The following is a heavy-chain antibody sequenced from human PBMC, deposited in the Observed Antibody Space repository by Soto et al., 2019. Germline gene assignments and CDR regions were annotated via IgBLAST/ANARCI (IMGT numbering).Heavy chain of an antibody. CDR1: GYTFSSYA. Sequence: VSVNLYCNASGYTFSSYAMHWVRLAPGQRLEWMGWINAGNGNTKYSQKFQGRVTITRDTSASTAYMELSSLRSEDTAVYYCARDTLTATNDFRSYDAFDIWGQGTMVTVSS. J-gene: IGHJ3*02. V-gene: IGHV1-3*01. CDR2: INAGNGNT. D-gene: IGHD2-15*01. CDR3: ARDTLTATNDFRSYDAFDI.